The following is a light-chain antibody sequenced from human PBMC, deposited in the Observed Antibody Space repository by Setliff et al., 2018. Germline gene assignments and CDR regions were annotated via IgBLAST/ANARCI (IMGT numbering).Light chain of an antibody. J-gene: IGLJ1*01. V-gene: IGLV2-14*03. CDR2: DVS. CDR3: SSYTSSSACYG. Sequence: QSALAQPPSVSGSPGQSITISCTGTSSDVGGYNYVSWYQQHPGKAPKLMIYDVSNRPSGVSNRFSGSKSGNTASLTISGLQAEDETDYYCSSYTSSSACYGFGTGTKVTVL. CDR1: SSDVGGYNY.